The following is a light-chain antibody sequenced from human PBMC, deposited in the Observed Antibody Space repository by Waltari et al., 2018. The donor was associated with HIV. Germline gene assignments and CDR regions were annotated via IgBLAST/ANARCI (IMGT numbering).Light chain of an antibody. CDR2: DDS. J-gene: IGLJ3*02. CDR3: QVWDSRGV. Sequence: SFVLTHPPSVSVAPGPTARISCRGNHIAPTDVHWYQQSPGHPPALVLSDDSDPPSGIPERFSGSNSGNTATLTSSRVEAGDEAEYYCQVWDSRGVFGGGTKLTVL. V-gene: IGLV3-21*02. CDR1: HIAPTD.